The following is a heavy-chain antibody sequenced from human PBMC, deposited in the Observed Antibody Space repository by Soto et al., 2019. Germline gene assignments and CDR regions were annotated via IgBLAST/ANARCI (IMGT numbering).Heavy chain of an antibody. V-gene: IGHV1-18*01. Sequence: ASVKVSCKASGYTFTSYGISWVRQAPGQGLEWMGWISAYNGNTNYAQKLQGRVTMTTDTSTSTAYMELRSLRSDDTAVYYCARDHDWGYCTNGVCLHWFDPWGQGTLVTVS. CDR1: GYTFTSYG. J-gene: IGHJ5*02. CDR3: ARDHDWGYCTNGVCLHWFDP. D-gene: IGHD2-8*01. CDR2: ISAYNGNT.